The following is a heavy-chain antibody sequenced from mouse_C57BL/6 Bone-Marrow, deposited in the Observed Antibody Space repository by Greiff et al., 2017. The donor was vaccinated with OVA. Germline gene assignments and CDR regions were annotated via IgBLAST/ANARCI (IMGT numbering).Heavy chain of an antibody. D-gene: IGHD1-1*01. J-gene: IGHJ2*01. CDR3: ARWITTVFDY. Sequence: QVQLQQPGAELVRPGSSVKLSCKASGYTFTSYWMHWVKQRPIQGLEWIVNIDPSDSETHYNQKFKDKATLTVDKSSSTAYMQLSSLTSEDSAVYYCARWITTVFDYWGQGTTLTVSS. CDR1: GYTFTSYW. V-gene: IGHV1-52*01. CDR2: IDPSDSET.